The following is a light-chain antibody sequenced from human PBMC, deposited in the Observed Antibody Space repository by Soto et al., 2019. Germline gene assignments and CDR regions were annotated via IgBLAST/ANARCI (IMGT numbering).Light chain of an antibody. CDR2: GNS. V-gene: IGLV1-40*01. CDR1: SANIGAGYD. CDR3: QSYDSSLSGYV. J-gene: IGLJ1*01. Sequence: QSVLTQPPSVSGAPGQRGTISCTGSSANIGAGYDVHWYQQLPGTAPKLLIYGNSNRPSGVPDRFPGSKSGTSASLAITGLQAEDEADYYCQSYDSSLSGYVFGTGTKV.